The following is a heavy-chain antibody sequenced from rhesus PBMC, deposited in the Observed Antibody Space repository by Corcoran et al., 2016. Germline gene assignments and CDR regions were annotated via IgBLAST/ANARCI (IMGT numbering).Heavy chain of an antibody. CDR1: GGSLSGHY. V-gene: IGHV4-165*02. CDR3: ARFPGYYPNFDY. D-gene: IGHD3-3*01. CDR2: IGGSTGPP. Sequence: QVQLQESGPGQVKPSETLSLTCSVYGGSLSGHYCTWIRQPPGRGLEWIGYIGGSTGPPYSNPSLKSRVTISTDTSKNQFSLKLTSVTAADTAVYYCARFPGYYPNFDYWGQGVLVTVSS. J-gene: IGHJ4*01.